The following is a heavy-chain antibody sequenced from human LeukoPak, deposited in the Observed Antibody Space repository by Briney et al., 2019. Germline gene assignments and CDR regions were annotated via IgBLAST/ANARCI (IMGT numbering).Heavy chain of an antibody. J-gene: IGHJ4*02. CDR3: AANSADDYTLGSSYKV. CDR1: GFTFSSYW. Sequence: PGGSLRLSCAASGFTFSSYWMSWVRQSPGKGLEWIATISYSATTYYNPSLKSRVTISVDTSKNHFSLKLNSVTAADTAVYYCAANSADDYTLGSSYKVWGQGTLVTVSS. V-gene: IGHV4-39*02. D-gene: IGHD3-10*01. CDR2: ISYSATT.